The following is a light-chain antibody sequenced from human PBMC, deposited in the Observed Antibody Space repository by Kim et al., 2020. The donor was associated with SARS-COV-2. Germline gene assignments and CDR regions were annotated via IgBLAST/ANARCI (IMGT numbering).Light chain of an antibody. Sequence: SASVGDRVTLTCRASQSISTWLAWYQQKPGKAPKLLIDDASVLQSGVPSRFSGSGSGTEFTLTISSLQPDDSATYYCQQYNDYPYTFGQGTKLEI. CDR3: QQYNDYPYT. J-gene: IGKJ2*01. CDR1: QSISTW. V-gene: IGKV1-5*01. CDR2: DAS.